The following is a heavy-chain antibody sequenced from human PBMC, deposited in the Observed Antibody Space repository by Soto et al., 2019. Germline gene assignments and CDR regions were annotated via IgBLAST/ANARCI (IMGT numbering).Heavy chain of an antibody. CDR1: GGTFSSYA. Sequence: GASVKVSCKASGGTFSSYAISWVRQAPGQGLEWMGGIIPIFGTANYAQKFQGRVTITADESTSTAYMELSSLRSEDTAVYYCARDFATSYYDSSGNLSGDWFDPWGQGTLVTVSS. D-gene: IGHD3-22*01. V-gene: IGHV1-69*13. J-gene: IGHJ5*02. CDR3: ARDFATSYYDSSGNLSGDWFDP. CDR2: IIPIFGTA.